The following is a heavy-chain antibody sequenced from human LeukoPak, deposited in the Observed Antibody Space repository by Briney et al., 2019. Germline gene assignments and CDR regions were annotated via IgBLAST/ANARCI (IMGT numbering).Heavy chain of an antibody. CDR3: ARAPTPMTTVTTLGY. CDR2: ISFDGTNK. D-gene: IGHD4-17*01. CDR1: GFTFSSYT. J-gene: IGHJ4*02. Sequence: PGGSLRLSCAASGFTFSSYTMHWVRQAPGKGLEWVAVISFDGTNKYYAGSVKGRFTISRDNSKNTLYLQMNSLRPEDTAVYYCARAPTPMTTVTTLGYWGQGTLVTVSS. V-gene: IGHV3-30-3*01.